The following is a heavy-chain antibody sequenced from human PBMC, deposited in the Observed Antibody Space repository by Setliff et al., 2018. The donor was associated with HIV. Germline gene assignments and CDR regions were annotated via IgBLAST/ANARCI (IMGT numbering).Heavy chain of an antibody. CDR3: TRGNMVRGVIVRDYFDY. D-gene: IGHD3-10*01. CDR2: ISVSGRSYT. V-gene: IGHV3-21*01. CDR1: GFTFSSYA. Sequence: PGGSLRLSCAASGFTFSSYAMSWVRQAPGKGLEWVSVISVSGRSYTYYTDSMKGRFTISRDNAKNSLYLQMNSLRAEDTAVYYCTRGNMVRGVIVRDYFDYWGQGTLVTVSS. J-gene: IGHJ4*02.